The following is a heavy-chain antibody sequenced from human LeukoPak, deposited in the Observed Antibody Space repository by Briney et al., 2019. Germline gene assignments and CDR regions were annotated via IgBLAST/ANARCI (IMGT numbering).Heavy chain of an antibody. Sequence: ASVKVSCKSSGYTFTSYDINWVRQPTGQGLEWMGWMNPNSGNTGYAQKFQGRVTITRNTSISTAYMELSSLRSEDTAVYYCARGVDYDYYYYMDVWGKGTTVTVSS. CDR2: MNPNSGNT. V-gene: IGHV1-8*03. CDR3: ARGVDYDYYYYMDV. J-gene: IGHJ6*03. CDR1: GYTFTSYD.